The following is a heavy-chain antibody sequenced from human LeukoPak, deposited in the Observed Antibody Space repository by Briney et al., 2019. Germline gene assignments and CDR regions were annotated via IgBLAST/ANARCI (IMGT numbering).Heavy chain of an antibody. CDR2: ISGGGETT. D-gene: IGHD4-17*01. CDR3: ARDYADYVGYFFFDY. J-gene: IGHJ4*02. Sequence: GSLRLSCAPSGFTFNNYAMNWVRQAPGKGLEWVSSISGGGETTYYADSAKGRFTISRDNSQNTLYLQMNSLRAEDTAVYYCARDYADYVGYFFFDYWGQGTLVTVSS. CDR1: GFTFNNYA. V-gene: IGHV3-23*01.